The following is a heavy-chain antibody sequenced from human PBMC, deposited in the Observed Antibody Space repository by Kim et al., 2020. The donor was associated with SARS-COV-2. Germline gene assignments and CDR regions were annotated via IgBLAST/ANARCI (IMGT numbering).Heavy chain of an antibody. J-gene: IGHJ6*02. D-gene: IGHD4-17*01. CDR3: ARATKRNDNGDYYGMDV. CDR2: IYSGGRT. Sequence: GGSLRLSCAASGFTVSSNYMNWVRQAPGKGLEWVSVIYSGGRTFYADSVRGRFTISRDNSKNTLYLQMNSLRAEDTAVYYCARATKRNDNGDYYGMDVWGQGTTVTVSS. V-gene: IGHV3-66*01. CDR1: GFTVSSNY.